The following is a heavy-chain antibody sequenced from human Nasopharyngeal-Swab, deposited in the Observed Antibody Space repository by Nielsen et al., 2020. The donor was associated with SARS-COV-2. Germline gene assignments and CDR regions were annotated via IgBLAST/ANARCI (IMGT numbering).Heavy chain of an antibody. CDR3: ARGGYSSTSCHEIDY. D-gene: IGHD2-2*01. Sequence: WIRQPPGKGLEWIGRIYTSGSTNYNPSLKSRVTISVDTSKNQFSLKLSSVTAADTAVYYCARGGYSSTSCHEIDYWGQGTLVTVSS. V-gene: IGHV4-61*02. CDR2: IYTSGST. J-gene: IGHJ4*02.